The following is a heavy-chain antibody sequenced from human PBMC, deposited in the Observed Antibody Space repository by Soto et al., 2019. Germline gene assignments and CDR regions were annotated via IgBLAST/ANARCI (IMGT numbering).Heavy chain of an antibody. CDR2: IYYSGST. CDR3: ARLKRDGIAARRFTFDY. D-gene: IGHD6-6*01. CDR1: GGSISSSSYY. J-gene: IGHJ4*02. Sequence: KPSETLSLTCTVSGGSISSSSYYWGWIRQPPGKGLEWIGSIYYSGSTYYNPSLKSRVTISVDTSKNQFSLKLSSVTAADTAVYYCARLKRDGIAARRFTFDYWGQGTLVTVSS. V-gene: IGHV4-39*01.